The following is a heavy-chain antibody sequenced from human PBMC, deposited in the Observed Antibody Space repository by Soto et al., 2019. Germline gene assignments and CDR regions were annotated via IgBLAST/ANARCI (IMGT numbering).Heavy chain of an antibody. J-gene: IGHJ3*02. CDR2: IIPIFGTA. CDR3: ARVKNDYDSSGYHDPFEI. D-gene: IGHD3-22*01. CDR1: GGTFSSYA. V-gene: IGHV1-69*13. Sequence: SVKVSCKASGGTFSSYAISWVRQAPGQGLEWMGGIIPIFGTANYAQKFQGRVTITADESTSTAYMELSSLRSEDTAVYYCARVKNDYDSSGYHDPFEIWGQGTMVP.